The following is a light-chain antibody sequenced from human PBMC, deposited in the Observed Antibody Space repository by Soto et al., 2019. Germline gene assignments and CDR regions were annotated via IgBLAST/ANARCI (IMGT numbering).Light chain of an antibody. Sequence: QSVLTQPPSVSGAPGQRVTISCTGSSSNIGADYDVHWYQQLPGTAPKLMIYEVSKRPSGVSNRFSGSKSGYTASLTVSGLQGEDEADYYCCSYTGSSRYVFGPGTKLTVL. V-gene: IGLV1-40*01. CDR1: SSNIGADYD. CDR2: EVS. CDR3: CSYTGSSRYV. J-gene: IGLJ1*01.